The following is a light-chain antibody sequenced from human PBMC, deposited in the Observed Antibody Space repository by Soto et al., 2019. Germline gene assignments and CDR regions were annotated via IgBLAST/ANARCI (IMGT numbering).Light chain of an antibody. Sequence: DLQVAPAPSCIFASFGDRVPHPCWASQGISKYLAWFQQRPGKAPKLLIYKASSLESGVPSRFRGSGSGTDFTLTISSLQPEDFATYYCQHASSFPLTFGGGTKVDIK. CDR1: QGISKY. J-gene: IGKJ4*01. V-gene: IGKV1-12*01. CDR3: QHASSFPLT. CDR2: KAS.